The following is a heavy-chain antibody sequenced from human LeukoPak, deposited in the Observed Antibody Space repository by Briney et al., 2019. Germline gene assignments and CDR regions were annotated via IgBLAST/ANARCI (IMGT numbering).Heavy chain of an antibody. D-gene: IGHD3-10*01. J-gene: IGHJ4*02. V-gene: IGHV3-66*01. CDR1: GFTVSSNY. CDR3: ASSYYYGSGSFDY. CDR2: IYSGGST. Sequence: GGSLRLSCAASGFTVSSNYMSWVRQAPGKGLEWVSVIYSGGSTYYADSVKGRFTTSRDNSKNTLYLQMNSLRAEDTAVYYCASSYYYGSGSFDYWGQGTLVTVSS.